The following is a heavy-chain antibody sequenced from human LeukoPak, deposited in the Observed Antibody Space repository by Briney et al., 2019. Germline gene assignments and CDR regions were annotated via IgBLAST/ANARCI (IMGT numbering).Heavy chain of an antibody. J-gene: IGHJ6*02. Sequence: PSETLSLTCTVSGGSISSYYWSWIRQPPGKGLEWIGYIYYSGSTNYNPSLKSRVTISVDTSKNQFSLKLSSVTAADTAVYYCARGHGTYYDFCSANYYYYGMDVWGQGTTVTVSS. D-gene: IGHD3-3*01. V-gene: IGHV4-59*01. CDR3: ARGHGTYYDFCSANYYYYGMDV. CDR2: IYYSGST. CDR1: GGSISSYY.